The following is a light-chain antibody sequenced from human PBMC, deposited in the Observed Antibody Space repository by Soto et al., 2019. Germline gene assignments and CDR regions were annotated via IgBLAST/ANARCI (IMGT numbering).Light chain of an antibody. CDR3: QQVNGYPRDIT. CDR2: GAS. Sequence: ETVMTQSPATLSVSPGERATLSCRASQSISSDLAWYQQKPGQAPRLLIYGASTTATGIPGRFSGSGSGREFTLTISSLQSEDFATYYCQQVNGYPRDITFGGGTRVEI. V-gene: IGKV3-15*01. CDR1: QSISSD. J-gene: IGKJ4*01.